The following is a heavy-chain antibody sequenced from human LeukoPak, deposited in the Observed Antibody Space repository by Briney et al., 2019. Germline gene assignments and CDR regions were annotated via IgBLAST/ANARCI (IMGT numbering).Heavy chain of an antibody. CDR1: GGSFSDYY. Sequence: PSETLSLTCAVYGGSFSDYYWSWIRQPPEKGLEWIGEINHSGSTNYNPSLKSRVTISVDTSKNQFSLKLSSVTAADTAVYYCARLLEMATINGLAFDIWGQGTMVTVSS. D-gene: IGHD5-24*01. V-gene: IGHV4-34*01. J-gene: IGHJ3*02. CDR2: INHSGST. CDR3: ARLLEMATINGLAFDI.